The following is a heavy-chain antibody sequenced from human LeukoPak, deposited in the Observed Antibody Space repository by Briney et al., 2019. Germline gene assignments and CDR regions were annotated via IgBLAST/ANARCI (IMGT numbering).Heavy chain of an antibody. CDR2: INHSGST. Sequence: SETLSLTCAVYGGSFSGYYWSWIRQPPGKGLEWIGEINHSGSTNYNPSLKSRVTISVDTSKNQFSLKLSYVTAADPAVYYCTRVRRPYYDSSGYYFDYWGQGTLVTVSS. CDR3: TRVRRPYYDSSGYYFDY. J-gene: IGHJ4*02. V-gene: IGHV4-34*01. CDR1: GGSFSGYY. D-gene: IGHD3-22*01.